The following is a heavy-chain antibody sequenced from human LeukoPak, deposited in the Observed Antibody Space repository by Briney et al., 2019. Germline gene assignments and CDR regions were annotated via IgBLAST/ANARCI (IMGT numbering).Heavy chain of an antibody. D-gene: IGHD3-10*01. J-gene: IGHJ4*02. V-gene: IGHV4-39*01. CDR1: GGSISNSNSY. Sequence: PSETLSLTCLVSGGSISNSNSYWAWIRQSPGKGLKYIGGILDTGPTSYNPSLQSRVTISVDTSENQFSLKLRSVTAADTAVYHCAKHGMWFGGTRHWGQGILVTVTS. CDR2: ILDTGPT. CDR3: AKHGMWFGGTRH.